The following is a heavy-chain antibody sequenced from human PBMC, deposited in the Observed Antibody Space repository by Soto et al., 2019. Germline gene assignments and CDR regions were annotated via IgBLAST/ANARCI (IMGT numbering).Heavy chain of an antibody. J-gene: IGHJ6*04. CDR1: GGTFSSYT. CDR3: ARDLLVTGIQLWSMDV. Sequence: SVKVSCKASGGTFSSYTISWVRQAPGQGLEWMGRIIPILGIANYAQKFQGRVTITADKSTSTAYMELSSLRSEDTAVYYCARDLLVTGIQLWSMDVWGKGTTVTVSS. V-gene: IGHV1-69*04. D-gene: IGHD5-18*01. CDR2: IIPILGIA.